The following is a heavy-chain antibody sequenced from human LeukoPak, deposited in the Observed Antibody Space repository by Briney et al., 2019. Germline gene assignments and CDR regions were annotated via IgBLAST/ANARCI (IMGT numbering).Heavy chain of an antibody. J-gene: IGHJ4*02. CDR2: ISGSGSDGST. Sequence: GGSLRLSCAASGFTFSSYGMSWVRQAPGKGLEWVSGISGSGSDGSTYYADSVKGRFTISRDNSKSTLYIQMNSLRAEDTAVYYCARAKPKNMVRGLIMRRESRYYFDYWGQGTLVTVSS. D-gene: IGHD3-10*01. CDR1: GFTFSSYG. V-gene: IGHV3-23*01. CDR3: ARAKPKNMVRGLIMRRESRYYFDY.